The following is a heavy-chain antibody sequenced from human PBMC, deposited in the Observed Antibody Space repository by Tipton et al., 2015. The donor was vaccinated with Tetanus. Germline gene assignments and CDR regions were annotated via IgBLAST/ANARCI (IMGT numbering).Heavy chain of an antibody. Sequence: TLSLTCAVYGGSFSGYFWSWIRQPPGKGREWIGEINHSGYTTYYPSLKSRVTISVDTPKNQFSLTLSSVTAADTAVYYCARGHPGSGDAFDIWGQGTMVPVSS. V-gene: IGHV4-34*01. J-gene: IGHJ3*02. D-gene: IGHD6-19*01. CDR2: INHSGYT. CDR1: GGSFSGYF. CDR3: ARGHPGSGDAFDI.